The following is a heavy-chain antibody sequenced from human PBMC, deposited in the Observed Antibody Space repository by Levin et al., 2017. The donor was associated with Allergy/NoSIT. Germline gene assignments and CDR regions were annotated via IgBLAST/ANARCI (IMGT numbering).Heavy chain of an antibody. CDR1: GGSIGTYY. CDR2: IHYSGNT. V-gene: IGHV4-59*01. J-gene: IGHJ3*02. Sequence: TSETLSLTCTVSGGSIGTYYWSWIRQTPGKGLEWIGYIHYSGNTNYNPSLQSRVSISVDTSKNQFSLNLSSVTAADTPVYFCARAWGGENSFDALDTWGQGTMVTVSS. CDR3: ARAWGGENSFDALDT. D-gene: IGHD2-21*01.